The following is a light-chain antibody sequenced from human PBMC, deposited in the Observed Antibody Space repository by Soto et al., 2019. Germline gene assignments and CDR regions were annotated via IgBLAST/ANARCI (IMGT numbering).Light chain of an antibody. CDR2: GAS. CDR3: QQYGSSTRT. Sequence: EILFTQSPGTLSLSPGERATLSCRASQSVGSSYLAWCQQKPGQAPRLIIYGASSRDAGIPERFVGSGAGTGFTLTISRLEPEDVTVDYCQQYGSSTRTFCQGTTVDNK. CDR1: QSVGSSY. J-gene: IGKJ1*01. V-gene: IGKV3-20*01.